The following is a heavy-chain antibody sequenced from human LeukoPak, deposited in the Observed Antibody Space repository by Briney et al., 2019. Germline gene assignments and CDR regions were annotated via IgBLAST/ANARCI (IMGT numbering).Heavy chain of an antibody. V-gene: IGHV3-48*03. D-gene: IGHD4-17*01. CDR3: ARDQAPTTVTPNDAFDI. J-gene: IGHJ3*02. Sequence: PGGSLRLSCAASGFTFRTYEMNWVRQAPGKGLEWVSYISSSSSTIYYADSVKGRFTISRDNAKNSLYLQMNSLRDEDTAVYYCARDQAPTTVTPNDAFDIWGQGTMVTVSS. CDR1: GFTFRTYE. CDR2: ISSSSSTI.